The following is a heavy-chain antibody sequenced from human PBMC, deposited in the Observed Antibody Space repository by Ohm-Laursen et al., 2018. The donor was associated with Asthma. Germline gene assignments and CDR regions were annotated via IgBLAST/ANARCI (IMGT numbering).Heavy chain of an antibody. CDR2: IWYDGSNK. V-gene: IGHV3-33*01. CDR3: ARHNWNYLDY. CDR1: GFTFSSYG. J-gene: IGHJ4*02. Sequence: SLRLSCAASGFTFSSYGMHWVRQAPGKGLEWVADIWYDGSNKNYADSVKGRCTISRDNSMDTLYLQMNSLRTEDTAVYYCARHNWNYLDYWGQGALVTVSS. D-gene: IGHD1-7*01.